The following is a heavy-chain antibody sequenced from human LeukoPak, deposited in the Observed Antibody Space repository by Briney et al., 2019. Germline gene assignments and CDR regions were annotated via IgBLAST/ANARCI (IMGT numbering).Heavy chain of an antibody. CDR3: ARTYSSGWYHYFDY. V-gene: IGHV1-18*01. Sequence: ASVKVSCKASGYTFTSYGVSWVRQAPGQGLEWMGWISTNNANTRYAQKLQGRVTMTTDTSTSTAYMELRSLRSDDTAVYYCARTYSSGWYHYFDYWGQGTLVTVSS. CDR2: ISTNNANT. CDR1: GYTFTSYG. D-gene: IGHD6-19*01. J-gene: IGHJ4*02.